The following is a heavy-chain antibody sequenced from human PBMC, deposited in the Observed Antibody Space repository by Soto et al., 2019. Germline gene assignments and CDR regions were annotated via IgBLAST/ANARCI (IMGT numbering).Heavy chain of an antibody. CDR1: GYTFTGYY. CDR2: INPNSGGT. Sequence: ASVKVSCKASGYTFTGYYMHWVRQAPGQGLEWMGWINPNSGGTNYAQKFQGRVTMTRDTSISTAYMELSRLRSDDTAMYYCARHLSSGLLSGAIIDYWGQGTLVTVSS. D-gene: IGHD5-12*01. CDR3: ARHLSSGLLSGAIIDY. V-gene: IGHV1-2*02. J-gene: IGHJ4*02.